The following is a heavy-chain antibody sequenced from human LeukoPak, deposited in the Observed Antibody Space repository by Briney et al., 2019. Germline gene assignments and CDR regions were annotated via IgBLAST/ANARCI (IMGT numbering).Heavy chain of an antibody. CDR3: AGRRRYCSGGSCYYFDY. J-gene: IGHJ4*02. D-gene: IGHD2-15*01. CDR1: GFSFSTYN. CDR2: ITSSSTYV. Sequence: SLRLSCEASGFSFSTYNMNWVRQAPGKRLEWISSITSSSTYVFYADSARGRFTISRDNAKNSLYLQMNSLRAEDTAVYYCAGRRRYCSGGSCYYFDYWGQGTLVTVSS. V-gene: IGHV3-21*01.